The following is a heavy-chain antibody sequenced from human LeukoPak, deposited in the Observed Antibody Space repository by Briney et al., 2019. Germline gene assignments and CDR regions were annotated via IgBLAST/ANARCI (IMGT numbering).Heavy chain of an antibody. CDR3: ARDQGAGSDY. J-gene: IGHJ4*02. V-gene: IGHV3-7*01. CDR1: GFSFNSYW. CDR2: INQNGSEK. D-gene: IGHD6-19*01. Sequence: PGGSLRLSCAASGFSFNSYWMNWVRQALGKGLERVANINQNGSEKYYVDSVKGRFTISRDNAKNSLYLQMSSLRAEDAAVYYCARDQGAGSDYWGQGALVTVSS.